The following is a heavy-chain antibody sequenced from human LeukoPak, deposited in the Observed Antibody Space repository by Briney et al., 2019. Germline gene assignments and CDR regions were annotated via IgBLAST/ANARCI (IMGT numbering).Heavy chain of an antibody. CDR1: GFTFSNAW. D-gene: IGHD3-22*01. CDR3: TTDQIVVVTPSFDY. V-gene: IGHV3-15*01. Sequence: GGSLRLSCAASGFTFSNAWMSWVRQAPGKGLEWVGRIKSRTDGWTTDYAGPVKGRFTISRDDSNNTLYLQMNSLKTEDTAVYYCTTDQIVVVTPSFDYWGQGTLVTVSS. J-gene: IGHJ4*02. CDR2: IKSRTDGWTT.